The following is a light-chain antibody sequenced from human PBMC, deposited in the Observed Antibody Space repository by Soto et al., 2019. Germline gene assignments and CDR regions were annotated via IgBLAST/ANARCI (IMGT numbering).Light chain of an antibody. CDR3: QQSYSTLGYT. J-gene: IGKJ2*01. Sequence: DLQMTQSPSSLSASVGDRVTITCRASQSISSYLNWYQQKPGKAPKLLIYAASSLQSGVPSRFSGSGSATDFTLTISSLQPEDFATYYCQQSYSTLGYTFRQGTKLEIK. CDR1: QSISSY. CDR2: AAS. V-gene: IGKV1-39*01.